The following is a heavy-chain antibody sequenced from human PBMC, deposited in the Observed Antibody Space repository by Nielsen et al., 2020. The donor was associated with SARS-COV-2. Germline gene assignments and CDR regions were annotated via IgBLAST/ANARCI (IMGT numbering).Heavy chain of an antibody. D-gene: IGHD1-26*01. CDR2: ISYDGSFD. CDR1: GFSFRGYG. V-gene: IGHV3-30*12. J-gene: IGHJ4*02. CDR3: SREGDSPHLDV. Sequence: GESLKISCATSGFSFRGYGMHWVRQAPGKRLEWVAVISYDGSFDKYGGAVKGRFTISRDNSKNTLYLQMDNLRVEDTAVYYCSREGDSPHLDVWGQGALVTVSS.